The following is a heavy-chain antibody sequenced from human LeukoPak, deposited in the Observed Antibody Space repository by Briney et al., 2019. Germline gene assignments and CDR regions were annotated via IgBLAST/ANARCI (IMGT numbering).Heavy chain of an antibody. J-gene: IGHJ4*02. V-gene: IGHV1-2*04. CDR2: INPNSGGT. D-gene: IGHD4-17*01. Sequence: WASVKVSCKASGYTFTAFYMHWVRQAPGQGLEWMGWINPNSGGTNYAQKFQGWVTMTRDTSISTAYMELSRLRSDDTAVYYCARAHYGDYVGNYFDYWGQGTLVTFSS. CDR3: ARAHYGDYVGNYFDY. CDR1: GYTFTAFY.